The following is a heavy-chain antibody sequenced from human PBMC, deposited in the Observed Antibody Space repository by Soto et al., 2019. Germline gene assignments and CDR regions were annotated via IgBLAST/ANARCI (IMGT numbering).Heavy chain of an antibody. Sequence: QVQLVQSGAEVKKPGSSVKVSCKASGGTFSSYAISWVRQAPGQGLEWMGGIIPIFGTANYAQKFQGRVTITADESTSTAYMELSSPRSEDTAVYYCAREIRGHYYDSSGPFDYWGQGTLVTVSS. V-gene: IGHV1-69*01. J-gene: IGHJ4*02. D-gene: IGHD3-22*01. CDR2: IIPIFGTA. CDR3: AREIRGHYYDSSGPFDY. CDR1: GGTFSSYA.